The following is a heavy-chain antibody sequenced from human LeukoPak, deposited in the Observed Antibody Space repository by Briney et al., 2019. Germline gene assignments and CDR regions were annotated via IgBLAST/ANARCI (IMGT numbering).Heavy chain of an antibody. CDR1: GFIFSSYA. CDR3: ARPVGNSGIDF. Sequence: GGSLRLSCAASGFIFSSYAIHWVRQAPSKGLEWVAVMSYDEINKYYADSVKGRFTISRDNSKNTLYLQMNSLRAEDTAIYYCARPVGNSGIDFWGQGTLVTVSS. J-gene: IGHJ4*02. CDR2: MSYDEINK. D-gene: IGHD1-26*01. V-gene: IGHV3-30*01.